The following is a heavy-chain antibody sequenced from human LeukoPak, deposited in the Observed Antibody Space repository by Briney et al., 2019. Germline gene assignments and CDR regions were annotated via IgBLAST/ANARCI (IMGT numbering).Heavy chain of an antibody. CDR2: ISGSGGST. J-gene: IGHJ6*02. CDR1: GFTFSSYA. V-gene: IGHV3-23*01. CDR3: AKEDVLRFLEWPSPGMDV. Sequence: PGGSLRPSCAASGFTFSSYAMSWVRQAPGKGLEWVSAISGSGGSTYYADSVKGRFTISRDNSKNTLYLQMNSLRAEDTAVYYCAKEDVLRFLEWPSPGMDVWGQGTTVTVSS. D-gene: IGHD3-3*01.